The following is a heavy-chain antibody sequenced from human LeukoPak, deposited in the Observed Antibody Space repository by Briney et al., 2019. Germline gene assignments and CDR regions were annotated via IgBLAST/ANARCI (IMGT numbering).Heavy chain of an antibody. CDR2: ISSSSSYI. CDR1: GFTFSSYS. J-gene: IGHJ4*02. CDR3: ARDIGDYVFDY. D-gene: IGHD4-17*01. Sequence: GGSLRLSCAASGFTFSSYSMNWVRQAPGKRLEWVSSISSSSSYIYYADSVKGRFTISRDNAKNSLYLQMNSLRAEDTAVYYCARDIGDYVFDYWGQGTLVTVSS. V-gene: IGHV3-21*01.